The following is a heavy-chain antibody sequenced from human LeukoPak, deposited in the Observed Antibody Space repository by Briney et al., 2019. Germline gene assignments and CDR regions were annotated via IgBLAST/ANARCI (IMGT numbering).Heavy chain of an antibody. D-gene: IGHD3-22*01. CDR2: ISGYNGNT. CDR1: GYTFTSYG. V-gene: IGHV1-18*01. CDR3: ARGSTVRYYYDSSGYYRGAVDY. J-gene: IGHJ4*02. Sequence: ASVKVSCKASGYTFTSYGINWGRQAPGQGLEWMGWISGYNGNTNYAQKLQGRVTMTTDTSTTTAYMELRSLSDDTAVYYCARGSTVRYYYDSSGYYRGAVDYWGQGTLVTVSS.